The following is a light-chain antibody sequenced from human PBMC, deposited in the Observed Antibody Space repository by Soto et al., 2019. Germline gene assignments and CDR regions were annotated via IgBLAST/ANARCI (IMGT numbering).Light chain of an antibody. Sequence: EIVLTQSPATLSLSPGERATLSCRASQRVSSYLAWYQQKPGQAPRLLIYDASNRATGMPARFSGSWSGTDFTLTISSLETEDFAVYYCQQRSNWPPGYTFGQGTKLEIK. CDR1: QRVSSY. CDR3: QQRSNWPPGYT. J-gene: IGKJ2*01. CDR2: DAS. V-gene: IGKV3-11*01.